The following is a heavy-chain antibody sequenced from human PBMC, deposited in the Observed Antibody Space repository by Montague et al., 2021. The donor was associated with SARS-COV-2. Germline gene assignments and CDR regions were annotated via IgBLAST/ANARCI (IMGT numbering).Heavy chain of an antibody. D-gene: IGHD1-26*01. V-gene: IGHV4-4*02. CDR2: VYHTGST. CDR3: ARASVTGGTLDY. J-gene: IGHJ4*02. CDR1: GDSIGNGHW. Sequence: SETLSLTCAVSGDSIGNGHWWSWVRQPPGEGLEWIGGVYHTGSTNYNPSLKSRVTITVDMSNDQFSLRVTSVTAAATAVYYCARASVTGGTLDYWGQGSLVTVSS.